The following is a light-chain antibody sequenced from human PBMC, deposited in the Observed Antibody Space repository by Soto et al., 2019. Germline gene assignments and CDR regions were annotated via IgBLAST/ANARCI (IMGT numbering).Light chain of an antibody. V-gene: IGLV1-40*01. CDR2: GNT. J-gene: IGLJ1*01. Sequence: QSVLTQPPSVSGAPGQRVTISCTGSSSNIGAGYDVHWYQQVPGTAPKLLIFGNTKRPSGVPDRFSGSKSGTSASLAITGLQAEDEADYYSPSFENSPSALYVFGTGTKVTDL. CDR3: PSFENSPSALYV. CDR1: SSNIGAGYD.